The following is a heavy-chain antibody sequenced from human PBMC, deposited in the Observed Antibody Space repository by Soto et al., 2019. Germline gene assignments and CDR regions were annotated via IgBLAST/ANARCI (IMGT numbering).Heavy chain of an antibody. CDR2: SRNKAYSYTT. V-gene: IGHV3-72*01. D-gene: IGHD1-26*01. CDR1: GFTFSDHY. J-gene: IGHJ4*02. CDR3: GRAFVGTTGSSFSYYLDN. Sequence: PGGSLRLSCAASGFTFSDHYMDWVRQAPGKGLEWVGRSRNKAYSYTTEYASSVKGRFTLSRDDSKSSLYLQMNSLKTEDTAVYYCGRAFVGTTGSSFSYYLDNWGQGTLVTVSS.